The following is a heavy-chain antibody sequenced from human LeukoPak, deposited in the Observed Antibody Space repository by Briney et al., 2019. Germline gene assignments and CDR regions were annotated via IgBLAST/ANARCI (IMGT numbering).Heavy chain of an antibody. Sequence: GGSLRLSCAASGLTFINSWMSWVRQAPGKGLEWVANIHPNGGTKNYVDSVRGRFTISRGNAANSLYLQMNSLRVEDTAVYYCASTFPYCSGINCALGAQGILVTVAS. D-gene: IGHD2-15*01. CDR3: ASTFPYCSGINCAL. CDR1: GLTFINSW. V-gene: IGHV3-7*01. J-gene: IGHJ1*01. CDR2: IHPNGGTK.